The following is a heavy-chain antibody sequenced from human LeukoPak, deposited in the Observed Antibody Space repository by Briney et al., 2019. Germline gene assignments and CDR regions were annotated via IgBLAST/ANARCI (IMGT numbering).Heavy chain of an antibody. CDR2: IYYSGST. V-gene: IGHV4-39*01. CDR1: GVSISSSSYY. D-gene: IGHD3-10*01. CDR3: ARRLPYGSGLDY. Sequence: SETLSLTCTVAGVSISSSSYYWGWIRQPPGKGLEWIGSIYYSGSTYYNLSLKSRVTISIDTSKNQFSLRLSSVTAADTAVYYCARRLPYGSGLDYWGQGTLVTVSS. J-gene: IGHJ4*02.